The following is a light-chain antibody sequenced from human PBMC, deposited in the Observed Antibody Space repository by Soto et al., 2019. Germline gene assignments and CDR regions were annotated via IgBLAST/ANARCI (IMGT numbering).Light chain of an antibody. V-gene: IGLV2-14*01. J-gene: IGLJ1*01. Sequence: HSARNQPASVYGSPGQSSTISCTGTSSDVGGYDYVSWYQQHPGKAPKLMIYVVTNRPSGVSNRFSGSKSGNTASLTISGLQAEDEADYYCISYASINTYVFGTGTKVTVL. CDR3: ISYASINTYV. CDR1: SSDVGGYDY. CDR2: VVT.